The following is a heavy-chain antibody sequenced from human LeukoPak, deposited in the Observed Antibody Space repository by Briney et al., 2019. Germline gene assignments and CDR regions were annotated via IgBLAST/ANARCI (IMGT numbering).Heavy chain of an antibody. J-gene: IGHJ6*03. V-gene: IGHV4-4*07. D-gene: IGHD2-2*01. CDR1: GGSIRSYY. CDR3: ARDSRDIVVVPASYTARYYYYYMDV. Sequence: SETLSLTCTASGGSIRSYYWIWLRQPAGKGLEGIGSIYNSGSTNYNPSLKSRATMSVDTSKNPYPLKLRAVTAADRGVYYCARDSRDIVVVPASYTARYYYYYMDVWGKGTTVTVSS. CDR2: IYNSGST.